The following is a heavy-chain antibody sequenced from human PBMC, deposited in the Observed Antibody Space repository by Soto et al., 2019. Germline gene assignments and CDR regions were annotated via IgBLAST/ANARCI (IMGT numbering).Heavy chain of an antibody. V-gene: IGHV5-51*01. CDR2: IYPGDSDT. CDR1: GYSFTSYW. D-gene: IGHD3-22*01. Sequence: GESLKISCKGSGYSFTSYWIGWVRQMPGKGLEWMGIIYPGDSDTRYSPSFQGQVTISADKSISTAYLQWSSLKASDTAMYYCARHPYYDSSGPYYYYGMDVWGQGTTVTVSS. J-gene: IGHJ6*02. CDR3: ARHPYYDSSGPYYYYGMDV.